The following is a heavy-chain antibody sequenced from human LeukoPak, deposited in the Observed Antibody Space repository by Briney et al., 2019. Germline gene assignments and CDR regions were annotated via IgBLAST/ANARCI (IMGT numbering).Heavy chain of an antibody. CDR1: GGTFSNYG. CDR2: IIPSFGTA. Sequence: GASVKVSCKASGGTFSNYGISWVRQAPGQGLEWMGGIIPSFGTANYAQKFQDRVTITAGESTSTAYMELSSLRSEDTAVYYCARGWSCSSTSCYQPFDPWGQGTLVTVSS. V-gene: IGHV1-69*13. D-gene: IGHD2-2*01. J-gene: IGHJ5*02. CDR3: ARGWSCSSTSCYQPFDP.